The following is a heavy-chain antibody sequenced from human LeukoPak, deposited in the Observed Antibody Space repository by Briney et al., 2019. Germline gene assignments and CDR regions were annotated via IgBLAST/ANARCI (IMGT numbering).Heavy chain of an antibody. CDR1: GGTFTSYA. CDR2: IIPILGIA. CDR3: ASPGDYYDSSGNFDY. Sequence: SVKVSCKASGGTFTSYAISWVRQAPGQGLEWMGRIIPILGIANYAQKFQGRVTITADKSTSTAYMELSSLRSEDTAVYYCASPGDYYDSSGNFDYWGQGTLVTVSS. V-gene: IGHV1-69*04. J-gene: IGHJ4*02. D-gene: IGHD3-22*01.